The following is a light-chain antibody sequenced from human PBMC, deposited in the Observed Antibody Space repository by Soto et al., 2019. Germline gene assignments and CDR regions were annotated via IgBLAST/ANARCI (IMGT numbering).Light chain of an antibody. CDR1: QSVSSN. V-gene: IGKV3-15*01. CDR2: GAS. CDR3: QQYNNWPSLT. Sequence: EIVMTQSPATLSVSPGERATLSCRASQSVSSNLAWYQQKSGQAPRLLMYGASIRATGIPARFSGSGSGTGFTLTIISRQSEDFAVYCCQQYNNWPSLTFGQGPKVEIK. J-gene: IGKJ1*01.